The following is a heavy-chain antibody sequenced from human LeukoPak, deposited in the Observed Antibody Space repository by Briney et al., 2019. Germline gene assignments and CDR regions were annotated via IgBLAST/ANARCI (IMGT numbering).Heavy chain of an antibody. CDR1: GYSISSGYY. Sequence: PSETLSLTCTVSGYSISSGYYWGWIRQPPGKGLEWIGSIYHSGSTYYNPSLKTGVTISVDTSKNQFSLKLSSVTAADTAVYYCARDSGGGAFDIWGQGTMVTVSS. CDR2: IYHSGST. CDR3: ARDSGGGAFDI. V-gene: IGHV4-38-2*02. D-gene: IGHD3-10*01. J-gene: IGHJ3*02.